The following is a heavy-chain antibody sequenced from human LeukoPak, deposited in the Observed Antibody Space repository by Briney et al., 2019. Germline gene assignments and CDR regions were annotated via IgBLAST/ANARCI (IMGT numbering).Heavy chain of an antibody. CDR2: INHSGST. D-gene: IGHD5-24*01. J-gene: IGHJ5*02. CDR1: GGSFSGYY. V-gene: IGHV4-34*01. Sequence: SETLSLTCAVYGGSFSGYYWSWIRQPPGKGLEWCGEINHSGSTNYNPSLKSRVTISVDTSKNQFSLKLSSVTAADTAVYYCARVAYGYNSGYWFDPWGQGTLVTVSS. CDR3: ARVAYGYNSGYWFDP.